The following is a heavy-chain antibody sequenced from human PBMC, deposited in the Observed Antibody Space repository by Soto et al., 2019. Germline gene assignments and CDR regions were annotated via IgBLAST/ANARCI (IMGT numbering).Heavy chain of an antibody. CDR2: IIPMPGTV. CDR1: GGTFNNYA. CDR3: ARVPCSITSCYSMDY. V-gene: IGHV1-69*06. D-gene: IGHD2-2*01. J-gene: IGHJ4*02. Sequence: QVRLVQSGTEVKRPGSSVKVSCKTSGGTFNNYAMSWVRQAPGHGLEWMGEIIPMPGTVNYAPNFQGRVTITADTCTITAYMELKNVRSEDTAVYYCARVPCSITSCYSMDYWGQGTLVTVSS.